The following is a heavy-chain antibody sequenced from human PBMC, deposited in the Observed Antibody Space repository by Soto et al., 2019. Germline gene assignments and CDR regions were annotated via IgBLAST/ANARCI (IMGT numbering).Heavy chain of an antibody. V-gene: IGHV3-30*18. CDR2: ISYDGSNK. CDR3: AKAYSNHKDYYYYYMDV. D-gene: IGHD4-4*01. J-gene: IGHJ6*03. CDR1: GFTFSSYG. Sequence: QVQLVESGGGVVQPGRSLRLSCAASGFTFSSYGMHWVRQAPGKGLEWVAVISYDGSNKYYADSVKGRFTLSRDNSKNTLYLQMNSLRAEDTAVYYCAKAYSNHKDYYYYYMDVWGKGTTVTVSS.